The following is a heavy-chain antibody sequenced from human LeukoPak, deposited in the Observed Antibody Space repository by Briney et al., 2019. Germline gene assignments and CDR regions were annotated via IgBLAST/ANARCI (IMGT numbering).Heavy chain of an antibody. J-gene: IGHJ3*02. D-gene: IGHD2-21*02. CDR3: ARDSCGGDCRSHPHDAFDI. V-gene: IGHV4-59*01. CDR2: IYYSGST. CDR1: GGSISSYY. Sequence: SETLSLTCTVSGGSISSYYWSWIRQPPGKGLEWIGYIYYSGSTNYNPSLKSRVTISVDTSKNQFSLKLSSVNAADTAVYYCARDSCGGDCRSHPHDAFDIWGQGTMVTVYS.